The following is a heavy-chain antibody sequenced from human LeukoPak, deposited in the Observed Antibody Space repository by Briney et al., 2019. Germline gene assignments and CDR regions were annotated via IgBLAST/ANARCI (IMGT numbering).Heavy chain of an antibody. Sequence: GGSLRLSCAASGFTFSSYWMHWVRQAPGKGLVWVSRINTDGSSTSYADSVKGRFTISRDNAKNTLYLQMNSLRAEDTAVYYCARDTGYSSSWSGGNAFDIWGQGTMVTVSS. V-gene: IGHV3-74*01. D-gene: IGHD6-13*01. CDR3: ARDTGYSSSWSGGNAFDI. CDR2: INTDGSST. CDR1: GFTFSSYW. J-gene: IGHJ3*02.